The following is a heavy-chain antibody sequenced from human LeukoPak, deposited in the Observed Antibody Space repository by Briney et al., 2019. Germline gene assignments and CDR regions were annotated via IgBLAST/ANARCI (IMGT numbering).Heavy chain of an antibody. V-gene: IGHV1-18*01. CDR1: GYTFTSYG. Sequence: ASVKVSCKASGYTFTSYGISWVRQAPGQGLEWMGWISAYNGNTNYAQKLQGRVTMTTDTSTSTAYMELRSLRSDDTAVYYCARLMVPAAILKVVTFYNYYYYYMDVWGKGTTVTVSS. J-gene: IGHJ6*03. CDR3: ARLMVPAAILKVVTFYNYYYYYMDV. D-gene: IGHD2-2*02. CDR2: ISAYNGNT.